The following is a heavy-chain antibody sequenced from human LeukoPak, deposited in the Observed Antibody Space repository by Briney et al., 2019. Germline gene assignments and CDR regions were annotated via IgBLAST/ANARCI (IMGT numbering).Heavy chain of an antibody. Sequence: ASVKVSCKASTYTFGNYDINWVRQATGQGLEWMGYMNPNSGNTGYAQKFQGRVTMTRNTSISTAYMELSSLRSEDTAVYYCARAPGVAAAGPAYCFDYWGQGTLVTVSS. CDR1: TYTFGNYD. CDR3: ARAPGVAAAGPAYCFDY. CDR2: MNPNSGNT. J-gene: IGHJ4*02. V-gene: IGHV1-8*01. D-gene: IGHD6-13*01.